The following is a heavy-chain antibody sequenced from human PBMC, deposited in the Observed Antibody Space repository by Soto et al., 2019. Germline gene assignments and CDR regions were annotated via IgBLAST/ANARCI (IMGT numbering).Heavy chain of an antibody. CDR1: GGSMRNYF. CDR3: AAGEASSRNLAPYYLDF. CDR2: IHYSGTT. V-gene: IGHV4-59*01. D-gene: IGHD6-13*01. Sequence: SETLSLTCTVSGGSMRNYFWTWIRQPPGKGLEWLGYIHYSGTTSFFPSYNPSLRSRVTISEDTSKNQFSLKLLSVTTADTAVYFCAAGEASSRNLAPYYLDFWGQGTLVTVSS. J-gene: IGHJ4*02.